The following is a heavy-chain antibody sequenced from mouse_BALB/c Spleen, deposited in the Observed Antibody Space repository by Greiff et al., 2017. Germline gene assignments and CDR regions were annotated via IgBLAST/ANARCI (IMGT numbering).Heavy chain of an antibody. CDR3: ARYSYDGGFAY. Sequence: VQLKESGPELVKPGASMKISCTASGYSFTGYTMNWVKQSHGKNLEWIGLINPYNGGTSSNQKFKGKATLTVDTSSSTAYMELLSLTSGDSAVYDCARYSYDGGFAYWGQGTLVTVSA. D-gene: IGHD2-12*01. J-gene: IGHJ3*01. CDR2: INPYNGGT. CDR1: GYSFTGYT. V-gene: IGHV1-25*01.